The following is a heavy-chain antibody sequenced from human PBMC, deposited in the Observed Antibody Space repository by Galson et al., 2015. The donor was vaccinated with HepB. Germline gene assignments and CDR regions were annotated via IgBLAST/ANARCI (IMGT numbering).Heavy chain of an antibody. D-gene: IGHD3-16*02. CDR1: GFSLSTSGMR. J-gene: IGHJ3*02. CDR2: IDWDDDK. CDR3: ARSPGITFGGVIARDAFDI. V-gene: IGHV2-70*04. Sequence: PALVKPTQTLTLTCTFSGFSLSTSGMRVSWIRQPPGKALEWLARIDWDDDKFYSTSLKTRLTISKDTSKNQVVLTMTNMDPVDTATYYCARSPGITFGGVIARDAFDIWGQGTMVTVSS.